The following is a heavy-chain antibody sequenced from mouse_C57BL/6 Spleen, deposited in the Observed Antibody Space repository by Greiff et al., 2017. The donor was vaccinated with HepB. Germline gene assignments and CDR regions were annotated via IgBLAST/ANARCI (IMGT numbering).Heavy chain of an antibody. D-gene: IGHD2-3*01. V-gene: IGHV1-26*01. CDR2: INPNNGGT. Sequence: EVQLQQSGPELVKPGASVKISCKASGYTFTDYYMNWVKQSHGKSLEWIGDINPNNGGTSYNQKFKGKATLTVDKSSSTAYMELRSLTSEDSAVYYCARDYDGYRFAYWGQGTLVTVSA. CDR3: ARDYDGYRFAY. J-gene: IGHJ3*01. CDR1: GYTFTDYY.